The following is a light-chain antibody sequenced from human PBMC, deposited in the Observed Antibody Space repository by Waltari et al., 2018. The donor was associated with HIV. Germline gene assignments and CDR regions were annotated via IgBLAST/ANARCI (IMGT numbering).Light chain of an antibody. CDR2: DKN. CDR3: NSRDSSGHVI. Sequence: SSELTQDPAVSVALGPTVRITCPGDSLRSYSATWYLQKPGQAPLLVIYDKNNRPSGIPDRFSGSSSGNAASLTITGAQAEDEADYYCNSRDSSGHVIFGGGTKLTVL. V-gene: IGLV3-19*01. CDR1: SLRSYS. J-gene: IGLJ2*01.